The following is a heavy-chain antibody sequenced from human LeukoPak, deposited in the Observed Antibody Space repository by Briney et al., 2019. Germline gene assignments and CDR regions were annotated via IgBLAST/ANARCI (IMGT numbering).Heavy chain of an antibody. V-gene: IGHV3-48*04. D-gene: IGHD6-19*01. CDR3: ARVGVAGDFDY. Sequence: GGSLRLSCAASGFTFSTRSTNWVRQAPGKGLEWVSYISSSSDIIHYADSVKGRFTISRDNAKNSLYLQMNSLRAEDTAVYYCARVGVAGDFDYWGQGTLVTVSS. CDR1: GFTFSTRS. J-gene: IGHJ4*02. CDR2: ISSSSDII.